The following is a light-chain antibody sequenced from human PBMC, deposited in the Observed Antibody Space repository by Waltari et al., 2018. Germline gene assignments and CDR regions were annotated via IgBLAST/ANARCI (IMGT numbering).Light chain of an antibody. CDR2: KAS. V-gene: IGKV1-5*03. J-gene: IGKJ1*01. Sequence: DIQMTQSPSTLSASVGDRVTITCRASQSISSWLAWYQHKPGKAPKLLIYKASSLDSGVPSRFSGSGSGTEFTLTISSLQPDDFATYYCQQYNSYPWTFGQGTKVEIK. CDR1: QSISSW. CDR3: QQYNSYPWT.